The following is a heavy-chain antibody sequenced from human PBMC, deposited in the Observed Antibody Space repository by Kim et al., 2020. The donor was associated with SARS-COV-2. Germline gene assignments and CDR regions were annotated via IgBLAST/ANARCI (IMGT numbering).Heavy chain of an antibody. Sequence: SETLSLTCTVSGGSIRSSTHYWGWIRQPPGKGLEWIGSINYSGSRYYNPSLKCRVTISVDTSKNRFSLKVSSVAAADTAVYYCARHEDLDYYGLDVWGQGTTVTVSS. D-gene: IGHD2-15*01. CDR1: GGSIRSSTHY. CDR3: ARHEDLDYYGLDV. J-gene: IGHJ6*01. CDR2: INYSGSR. V-gene: IGHV4-39*01.